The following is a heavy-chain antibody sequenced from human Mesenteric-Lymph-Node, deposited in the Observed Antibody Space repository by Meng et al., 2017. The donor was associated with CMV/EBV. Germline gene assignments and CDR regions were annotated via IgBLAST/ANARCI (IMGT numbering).Heavy chain of an antibody. J-gene: IGHJ4*02. CDR3: ARGGTSSIGYYYESDY. CDR2: IYYSGST. V-gene: IGHV4-39*07. CDR1: GGSISSSSYY. D-gene: IGHD3-22*01. Sequence: SETLSLTCTVSGGSISSSSYYWGWIRQPPGKGLEWIGSIYYSGSTYYNPSLKSRVTISVDTSKNQFSLKLSSVTAADTAVYYCARGGTSSIGYYYESDYWGQGTLVTVSS.